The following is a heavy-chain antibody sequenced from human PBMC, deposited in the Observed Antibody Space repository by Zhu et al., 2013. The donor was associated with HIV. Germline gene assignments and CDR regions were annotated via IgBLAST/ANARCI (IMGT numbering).Heavy chain of an antibody. CDR1: GYTFTRHY. V-gene: IGHV1-69*01. CDR3: ARRDSDY. Sequence: QVQLVQSGAEVRRPGASVKVSCTSSGYTFTRHYMHWVRQVPGQGLEWMGWIIPVFGTTNFAQKFRDRVTFSADSSTTTAYMVLTSVQSDDTAVYYCARRDSDYWGQGTLVTVSS. CDR2: IIPVFGTT. J-gene: IGHJ4*02.